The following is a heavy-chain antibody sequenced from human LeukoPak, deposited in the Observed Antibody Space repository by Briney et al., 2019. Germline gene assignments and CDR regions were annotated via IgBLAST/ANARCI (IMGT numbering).Heavy chain of an antibody. CDR2: IYYSGST. D-gene: IGHD5-24*01. V-gene: IGHV4-59*01. J-gene: IGHJ4*02. CDR3: AREGCLHHFDY. Sequence: SETLSLTCTVSGGSISSYYWSWIRQPPAKGLEWIGYIYYSGSTNYNPSLKSRVTISVDTSKNQFSLKLSSVTAADTAVYYCAREGCLHHFDYWGQGTLVTVSS. CDR1: GGSISSYY.